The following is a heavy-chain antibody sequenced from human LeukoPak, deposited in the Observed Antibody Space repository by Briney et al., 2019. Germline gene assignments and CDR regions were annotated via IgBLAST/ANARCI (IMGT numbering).Heavy chain of an antibody. D-gene: IGHD2-15*01. CDR1: GFTVSSNY. J-gene: IGHJ4*02. CDR3: ARDPVEGYCSGGSCDN. CDR2: IYSGGST. Sequence: GGSLRLSCAASGFTVSSNYMSWVREAPGKGLEWVSVIYSGGSTYYADPVKGRFTISRDNSKNTLYLQMNSLSAEDTAVYYCARDPVEGYCSGGSCDNWGQGTLVTVSS. V-gene: IGHV3-53*01.